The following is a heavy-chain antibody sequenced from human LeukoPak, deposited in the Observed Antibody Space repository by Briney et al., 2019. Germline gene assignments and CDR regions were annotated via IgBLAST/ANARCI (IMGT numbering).Heavy chain of an antibody. CDR1: GFSFSDYH. CDR3: ARDSAIVVLAYMDV. V-gene: IGHV3-21*01. D-gene: IGHD2-15*01. Sequence: GGSLRLSCAASGFSFSDYHMNWVRQAPGKGLEWVSSISSRSRYIYYADSVKGRFTTSRDSTKNSLYLQMNNLRAEDTGVYYCARDSAIVVLAYMDVWGKGTTVTVSS. CDR2: ISSRSRYI. J-gene: IGHJ6*03.